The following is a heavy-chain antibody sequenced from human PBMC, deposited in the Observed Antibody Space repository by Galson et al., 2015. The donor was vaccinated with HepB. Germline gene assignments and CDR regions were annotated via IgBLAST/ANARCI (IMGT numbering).Heavy chain of an antibody. Sequence: SVKVSCKASGYTFTSYGITWVRQAPGQGLEWMGWISGYNGNTNYAQKLQGRVTTTTDITTSTAYMELRSLRSDDTAVYYCAREYNYASGSFNGIDVWGQGTTVTVSS. J-gene: IGHJ6*02. CDR2: ISGYNGNT. CDR1: GYTFTSYG. V-gene: IGHV1-18*04. CDR3: AREYNYASGSFNGIDV. D-gene: IGHD3-10*01.